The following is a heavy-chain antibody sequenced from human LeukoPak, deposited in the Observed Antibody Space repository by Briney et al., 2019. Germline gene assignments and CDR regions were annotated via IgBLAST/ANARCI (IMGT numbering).Heavy chain of an antibody. Sequence: EASVKVSCTASGYIFISYAISWVRQAPGQGLEWMGWISAYNDTTSYTQKLQGRVTMTTDTSTSTTYMELRSLRSDDTAVYYCAGTAAGTEAYIDYWGQGTLVTVSS. CDR3: AGTAAGTEAYIDY. CDR1: GYIFISYA. D-gene: IGHD6-13*01. J-gene: IGHJ4*02. V-gene: IGHV1-18*01. CDR2: ISAYNDTT.